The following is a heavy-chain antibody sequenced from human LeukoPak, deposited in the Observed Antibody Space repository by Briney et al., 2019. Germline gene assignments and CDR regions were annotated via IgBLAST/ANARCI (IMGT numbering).Heavy chain of an antibody. V-gene: IGHV3-53*01. J-gene: IGHJ4*02. CDR2: IYSDNT. Sequence: PGGSLRLSCAASGFTFRSYWMHWVRQAPGKGLVWVSFIYSDNTHYSDSVTGRFTISRDNSKNTLYLQMNSLRAEDTAVYYCARRAGAYSHPYDYWGQGTLVTVSS. CDR1: GFTFRSYW. D-gene: IGHD4/OR15-4a*01. CDR3: ARRAGAYSHPYDY.